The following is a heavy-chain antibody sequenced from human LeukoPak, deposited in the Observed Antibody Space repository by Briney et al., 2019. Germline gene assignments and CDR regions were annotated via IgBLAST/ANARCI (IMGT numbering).Heavy chain of an antibody. D-gene: IGHD1-14*01. CDR2: ISGSGGST. CDR3: AKYRTTSAPPRNFDC. V-gene: IGHV3-23*01. J-gene: IGHJ4*02. CDR1: GFNFSSYG. Sequence: GGSLRLSCAVSGFNFSSYGMSWVRQVPGKGLEWVSGISGSGGSTYHADSVKGRFTISRDNSKNTLYLQMNSLRAEDTAVYYCAKYRTTSAPPRNFDCWGQGTLVTVSS.